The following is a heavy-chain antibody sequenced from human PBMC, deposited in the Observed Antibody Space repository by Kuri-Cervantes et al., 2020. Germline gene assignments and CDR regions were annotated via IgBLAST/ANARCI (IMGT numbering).Heavy chain of an antibody. CDR3: ARLHERYSSGWLRPLDY. V-gene: IGHV3-23*01. D-gene: IGHD6-19*01. CDR1: AFTFSMYA. Sequence: GESLKISCAASAFTFSMYAMSWVRQAPGKGLEWVSTVTSSGGDTYYADSVKGRFTISRDNSKNTLYMQMNNLRVEDTAVYYCARLHERYSSGWLRPLDYWGQGTLVTVSP. CDR2: VTSSGGDT. J-gene: IGHJ4*02.